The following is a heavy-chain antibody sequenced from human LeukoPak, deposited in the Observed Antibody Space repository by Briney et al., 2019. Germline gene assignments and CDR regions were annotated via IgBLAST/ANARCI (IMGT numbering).Heavy chain of an antibody. CDR3: ARVLPPLDPAAWGASFDY. J-gene: IGHJ4*02. Sequence: ASVKASCKASGYTFTGYYMHWVRQAPGQGLEWMGWINPNSGGTNYAQKFQGRVTMTRDTSISTAYMELSRLRSDDTAVYYCARVLPPLDPAAWGASFDYWGQGTLVTVSS. D-gene: IGHD2-2*01. V-gene: IGHV1-2*02. CDR2: INPNSGGT. CDR1: GYTFTGYY.